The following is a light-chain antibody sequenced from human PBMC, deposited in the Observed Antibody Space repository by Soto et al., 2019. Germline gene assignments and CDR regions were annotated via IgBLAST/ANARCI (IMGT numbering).Light chain of an antibody. CDR3: SSFTGSSTWV. CDR1: SSDVGAYDR. Sequence: QSALTQPASVSGSPGQSITISCTGTSSDVGAYDRVSWSQQHPAKAPKLMIYEVNKRPSGVSDRFSGSKSGNTASLTISGLQPEDEADYYCSSFTGSSTWVFGGGTKVTVL. CDR2: EVN. V-gene: IGLV2-14*01. J-gene: IGLJ3*02.